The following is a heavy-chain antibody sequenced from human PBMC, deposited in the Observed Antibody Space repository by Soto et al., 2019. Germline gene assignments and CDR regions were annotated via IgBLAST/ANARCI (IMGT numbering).Heavy chain of an antibody. CDR1: GFTFDDYA. J-gene: IGHJ4*02. CDR3: AKDSIAYSSSGLDY. Sequence: GGSLRLSCAASGFTFDDYAMHWVRQAPGKGLEWVSGISWNSGSIGYADSVKGRFTISRDNAKNSLYLQMNSLRAEDTALYYCAKDSIAYSSSGLDYWGQGTLVTVSS. V-gene: IGHV3-9*01. D-gene: IGHD6-6*01. CDR2: ISWNSGSI.